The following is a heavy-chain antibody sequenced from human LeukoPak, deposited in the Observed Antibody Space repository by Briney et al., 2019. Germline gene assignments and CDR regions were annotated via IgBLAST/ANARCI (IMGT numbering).Heavy chain of an antibody. CDR3: ARTSTAWKDIVVVPAALTDYYYYYGMDV. CDR1: GYTFTGYY. V-gene: IGHV1-2*02. D-gene: IGHD2-2*01. J-gene: IGHJ6*02. CDR2: INPNSGGT. Sequence: ASVKVSCKASGYTFTGYYMHWVRQAPGQGLEWMGWINPNSGGTNYAQKFQGRVTITADESTSTAYMELSSLRSEDTAVYYCARTSTAWKDIVVVPAALTDYYYYYGMDVWGQGTTVTVSS.